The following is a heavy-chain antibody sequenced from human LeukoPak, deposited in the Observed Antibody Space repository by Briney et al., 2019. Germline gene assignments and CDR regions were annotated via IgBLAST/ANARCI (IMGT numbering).Heavy chain of an antibody. V-gene: IGHV1-2*02. D-gene: IGHD3-10*01. CDR1: GYTFTGYY. CDR2: INPNSGGT. CDR3: ARDGSGSYYITDY. J-gene: IGHJ4*02. Sequence: ASVKVSCKASGYTFTGYYMHWVRQAPGQGLGWMGWINPNSGGTNYAQKFQGRVTMTRDTSISTAYMELSRLRSDDTAVYYCARDGSGSYYITDYWGQGTLVTVSS.